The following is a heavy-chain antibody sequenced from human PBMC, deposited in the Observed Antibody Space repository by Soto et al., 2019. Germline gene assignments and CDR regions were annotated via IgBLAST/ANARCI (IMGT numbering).Heavy chain of an antibody. CDR2: INGGGGTT. CDR1: GFSFSGYT. Sequence: EVQLLESGGHLIQPGESPRLSCAASGFSFSGYTMNWVRQAQGKGLEWISGINGGGGTTYYADSVKGRFTISRDDSKNILYLQMNSPRAEDTAIYYCAKDRHPDGIWTFDYWGRGTLVTVSS. D-gene: IGHD3-9*01. J-gene: IGHJ4*02. V-gene: IGHV3-23*01. CDR3: AKDRHPDGIWTFDY.